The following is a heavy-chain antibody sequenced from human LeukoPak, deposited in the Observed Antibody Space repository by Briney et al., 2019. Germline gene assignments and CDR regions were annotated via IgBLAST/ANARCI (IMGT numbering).Heavy chain of an antibody. J-gene: IGHJ6*02. Sequence: GGSLRLSCAVSGFTFSNYAMNWVRQAPGKGLEWVSGISASGGSTYYADSVNGRFTISRDNSKNTLYLQMSSLRAHDTAVYYCAKYRYYEDYHYGMDVWGQGTTVTVSS. D-gene: IGHD3-22*01. CDR2: ISASGGST. CDR3: AKYRYYEDYHYGMDV. CDR1: GFTFSNYA. V-gene: IGHV3-23*01.